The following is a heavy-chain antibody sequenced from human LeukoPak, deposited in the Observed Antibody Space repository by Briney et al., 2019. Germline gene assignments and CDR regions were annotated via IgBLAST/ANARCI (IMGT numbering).Heavy chain of an antibody. D-gene: IGHD1-7*01. CDR3: VTGNYRSSYYYYMDV. CDR1: AISFRSYE. CDR2: ITPSGSDV. J-gene: IGHJ6*03. Sequence: GGSLRLSCAASAISFRSYEVNWVRQAPGKGLEWVSFITPSGSDVYYAESVRGRFATSRDNAKDSVFLHTNSLRVEDTAVYYRVTGNYRSSYYYYMDVWGKGTTVTVS. V-gene: IGHV3-48*03.